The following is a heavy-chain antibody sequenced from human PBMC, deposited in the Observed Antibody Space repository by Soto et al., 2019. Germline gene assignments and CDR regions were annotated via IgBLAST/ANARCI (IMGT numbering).Heavy chain of an antibody. J-gene: IGHJ6*02. Sequence: EEQLVETGGGLSQPGGSLRLSCAASGFSVSINYMSWVRQAPGKGLEWVSLIRSGGDTDYADSVRGRFTISRDNSKNTVFPQKNSLRAGDTAIYYWARPAPYYASGVRGQGTTVIVSS. CDR3: ARPAPYYASGV. CDR1: GFSVSINY. V-gene: IGHV3-53*02. CDR2: IRSGGDT. D-gene: IGHD3-22*01.